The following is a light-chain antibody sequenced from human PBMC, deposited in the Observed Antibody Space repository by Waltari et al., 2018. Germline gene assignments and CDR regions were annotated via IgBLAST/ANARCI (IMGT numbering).Light chain of an antibody. J-gene: IGKJ1*01. CDR2: GAS. CDR3: QQYNLWPPWT. CDR1: HSISSH. Sequence: EIVMTQSRATLSVSPGARATLSCRASHSISSHLAWYQQKPGQAPRLLIYGASTRATGIPARFSGSGSGTEFTLTINSLQSEDVAVYYCQQYNLWPPWTFGQGTKVEIK. V-gene: IGKV3-15*01.